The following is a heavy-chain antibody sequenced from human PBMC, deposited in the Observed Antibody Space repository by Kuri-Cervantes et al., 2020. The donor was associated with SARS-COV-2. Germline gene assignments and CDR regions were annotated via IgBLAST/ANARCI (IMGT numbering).Heavy chain of an antibody. CDR3: FIQVTTLGFLTVDY. CDR1: GGSFSGYY. Sequence: GSLRLSCAVYGGSFSGYYWSWIRQPPGKGLEWIGEINHSGSTYYNPSLKSRVTISVDTSKNQFSLKLSSVTAADTAVYYCFIQVTTLGFLTVDYWGQGTLVTVSS. V-gene: IGHV4-34*01. D-gene: IGHD4-17*01. CDR2: INHSGST. J-gene: IGHJ4*02.